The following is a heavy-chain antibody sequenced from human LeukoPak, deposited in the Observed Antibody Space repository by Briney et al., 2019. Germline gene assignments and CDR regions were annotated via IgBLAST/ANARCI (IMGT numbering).Heavy chain of an antibody. CDR3: GSTYSSSLYFDY. V-gene: IGHV4-4*02. CDR1: GASITSNNW. J-gene: IGHJ4*02. Sequence: PSGTLSLTCAVSGASITSNNWWWFWVRQPPGKGLEWVGEIYHSGSTNYNPSLKSRVTIAVDTSKNQFSLKLSSVTAADTAVYYCGSTYSSSLYFDYWGQGTLVTVSS. D-gene: IGHD2-2*01. CDR2: IYHSGST.